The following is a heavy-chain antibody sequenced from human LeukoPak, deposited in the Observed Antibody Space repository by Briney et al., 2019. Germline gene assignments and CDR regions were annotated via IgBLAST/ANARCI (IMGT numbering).Heavy chain of an antibody. J-gene: IGHJ4*02. CDR1: GGSFSGYY. CDR3: ARDGPEGSGSYYNVLESVEFDY. Sequence: SETLSLTCAVYGGSFSGYYWSWIRQPPGKGLEWIGEINHSGSTNYNPSLKSRVTISVDTSKNQFSLKLSSVTAADTAVYYCARDGPEGSGSYYNVLESVEFDYWGQGTLVTVSS. D-gene: IGHD3-10*01. CDR2: INHSGST. V-gene: IGHV4-34*01.